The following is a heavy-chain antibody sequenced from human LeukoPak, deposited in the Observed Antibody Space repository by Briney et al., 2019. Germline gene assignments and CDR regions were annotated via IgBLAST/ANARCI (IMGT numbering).Heavy chain of an antibody. V-gene: IGHV4-34*01. CDR1: GGSFSGYY. CDR3: ARDQRGGWFDP. CDR2: INHSGST. D-gene: IGHD3-3*01. J-gene: IGHJ5*02. Sequence: SETLSLTCAVYGGSFSGYYWSWIRQPPGKGLEWIGEINHSGSTNYNPSLKSRVTISVDTSKNQFSLKLSSVTAADTAVYYCARDQRGGWFDPWGQGTLVTVSS.